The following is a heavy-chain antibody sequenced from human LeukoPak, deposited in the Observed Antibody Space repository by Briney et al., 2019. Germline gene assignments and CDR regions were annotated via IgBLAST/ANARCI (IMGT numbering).Heavy chain of an antibody. CDR2: IYYSEST. CDR3: ARVGSYHRRSWFDP. J-gene: IGHJ5*02. V-gene: IGHV4-39*01. D-gene: IGHD1-26*01. CDR1: GGSISSSSYY. Sequence: PSETLSLTCTVSGGSISSSSYYWGWIRQPPGKGLEWIGNIYYSESTYYKPSLKSRLTISVDTSKNQFSLKLSSVTAADTAVYYCARVGSYHRRSWFDPWGQGTLVTVSS.